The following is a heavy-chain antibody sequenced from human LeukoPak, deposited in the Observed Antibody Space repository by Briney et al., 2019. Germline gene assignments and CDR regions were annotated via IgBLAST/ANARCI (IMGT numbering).Heavy chain of an antibody. CDR3: ARGGGIGTIAVPWFDP. CDR2: IYYSGST. V-gene: IGHV4-59*01. J-gene: IGHJ5*02. Sequence: SETLSLTCTVSGGSISSYYWSWIRQPPGKGLGWIGYIYYSGSTNYNPSLKSRVTISVDTSKNQFSLKLSSVTAADTAVYYCARGGGIGTIAVPWFDPWGQGTLVTVSS. CDR1: GGSISSYY. D-gene: IGHD1-26*01.